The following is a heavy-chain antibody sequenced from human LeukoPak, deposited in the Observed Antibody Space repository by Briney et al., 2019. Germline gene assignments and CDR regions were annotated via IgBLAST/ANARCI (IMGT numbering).Heavy chain of an antibody. V-gene: IGHV4-59*01. J-gene: IGHJ5*02. Sequence: PSETLSLTCAVYGGSFSGYYWSWIRQPPGKGLEWIGYIYYSGSTNYNPSLKSRVTISVDTSKNQFSLKLSSVSAADTAVYYCARDGRIGVAGAPNWFDPWGQGTLVTVSS. D-gene: IGHD6-19*01. CDR3: ARDGRIGVAGAPNWFDP. CDR2: IYYSGST. CDR1: GGSFSGYY.